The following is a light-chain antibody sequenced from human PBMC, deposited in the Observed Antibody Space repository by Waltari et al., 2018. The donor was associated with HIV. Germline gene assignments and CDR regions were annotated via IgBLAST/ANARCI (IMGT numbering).Light chain of an antibody. Sequence: QSVLTQPPSMSAAPGQRVTISCSGGSSNIGSNDVSWYQQLPGTAPKLLIYDNDKRPSGIPDRFSGSKSGTSATLDITGLQTGDEADYYCGAWDASLTSGVFGGGTKVTVL. J-gene: IGLJ3*02. CDR3: GAWDASLTSGV. CDR2: DND. V-gene: IGLV1-51*01. CDR1: SSNIGSND.